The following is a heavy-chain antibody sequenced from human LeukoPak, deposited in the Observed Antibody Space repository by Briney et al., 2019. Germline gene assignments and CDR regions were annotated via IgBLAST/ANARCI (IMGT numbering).Heavy chain of an antibody. CDR3: ARLLVYYDFWSGYSNPGGPFDY. CDR1: GGSISSYY. D-gene: IGHD3-3*01. V-gene: IGHV4-59*08. CDR2: IYYSGST. J-gene: IGHJ4*02. Sequence: SETLSLTCTVSGGSISSYYWSWIRQPPGKGLEWIGYIYYSGSTNYNPSLKSRVTISVDTSKNQFSLKLSSVTAADTAVYYCARLLVYYDFWSGYSNPGGPFDYWGQGTLVTVSS.